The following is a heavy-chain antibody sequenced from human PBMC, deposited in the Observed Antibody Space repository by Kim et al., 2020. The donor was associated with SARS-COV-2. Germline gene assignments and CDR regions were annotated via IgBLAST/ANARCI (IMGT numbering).Heavy chain of an antibody. V-gene: IGHV3-21*01. J-gene: IGHJ6*02. CDR2: ISSSSSYI. Sequence: GGSLRLSCAASGFTFSSYSMNWVRQAPGKGLEWVSSISSSSSYIYYADSVKGRFTISRDNAKNSLYLQMNSLRAEDTAVYYCAREDRGVGWTANYYYYYGMDVWGQGTTVTVSS. CDR3: AREDRGVGWTANYYYYYGMDV. D-gene: IGHD6-19*01. CDR1: GFTFSSYS.